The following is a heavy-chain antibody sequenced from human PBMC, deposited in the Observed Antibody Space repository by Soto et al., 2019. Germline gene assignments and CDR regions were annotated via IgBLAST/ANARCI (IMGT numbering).Heavy chain of an antibody. CDR3: ARDDPPVQH. J-gene: IGHJ1*01. Sequence: ASVKVSCKASGGTFSSYTISWVRQAPGQGLEWMGRIIPILGIANYAQKFQGRVTITADKSTSTAYMELRSLRSDDTAVYYCARDDPPVQHWGQGTLVTVSS. CDR2: IIPILGIA. V-gene: IGHV1-69*04. CDR1: GGTFSSYT.